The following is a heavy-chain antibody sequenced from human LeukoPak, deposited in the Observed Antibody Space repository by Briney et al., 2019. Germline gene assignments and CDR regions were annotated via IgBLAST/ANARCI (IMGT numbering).Heavy chain of an antibody. CDR1: GYTFTSYY. CDR3: ARDWIGYVDY. Sequence: ASVKVSCKASGYTFTSYYMHWVRQAPGRGLEWMGIINPSGGSTSYAQKVQGRVTMTRDTSTTTVYMELSRLRSEDTAVYYCARDWIGYVDYWGQGTLVTVSS. D-gene: IGHD3-10*01. J-gene: IGHJ4*02. V-gene: IGHV1-46*01. CDR2: INPSGGST.